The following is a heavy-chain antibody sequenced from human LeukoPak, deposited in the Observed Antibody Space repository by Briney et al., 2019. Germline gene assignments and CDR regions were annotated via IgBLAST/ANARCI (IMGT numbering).Heavy chain of an antibody. Sequence: SETLSLTCSVSGGSISSGGYYWSWIRQHPGKGLEWIGYIYYSGSTYYNPSLKSRVTISVDTSKNQFSLKLSSVTAADTAVYYCARASRGATIPFFDYWGQGTLVTVSS. CDR2: IYYSGST. J-gene: IGHJ4*02. CDR1: GGSISSGGYY. CDR3: ARASRGATIPFFDY. V-gene: IGHV4-31*03. D-gene: IGHD5-12*01.